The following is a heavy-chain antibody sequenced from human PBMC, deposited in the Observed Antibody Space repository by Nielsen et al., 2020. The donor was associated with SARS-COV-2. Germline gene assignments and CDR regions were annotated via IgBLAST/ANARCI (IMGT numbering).Heavy chain of an antibody. V-gene: IGHV7-4-1*02. Sequence: ASVKVSCKASGYTFTNFGISWMRQAPGQGLEWMGWINTNTGNPTYAQGFTGRFVFSLDSSVSTAYLQISSLKAEDTAVFYCARYDESYGMEVWGQGTAVTVSS. D-gene: IGHD1-1*01. CDR3: ARYDESYGMEV. CDR1: GYTFTNFG. J-gene: IGHJ6*02. CDR2: INTNTGNP.